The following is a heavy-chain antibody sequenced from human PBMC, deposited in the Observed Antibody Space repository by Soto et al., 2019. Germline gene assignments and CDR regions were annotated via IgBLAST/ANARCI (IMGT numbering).Heavy chain of an antibody. CDR1: GDSVSSNSAA. CDR2: TYYRSRWYN. V-gene: IGHV6-1*01. J-gene: IGHJ6*03. CDR3: SGTTSHQRYYMDV. D-gene: IGHD1-7*01. Sequence: PSQTLSLTCAISGDSVSSNSAAWNWIRQSPSRGLEWLGRTYYRSRWYNDYAVSVKSRITVNPDTSKNQFSLHLNSVTPEDTAVYYCSGTTSHQRYYMDVSARGSTDTGS.